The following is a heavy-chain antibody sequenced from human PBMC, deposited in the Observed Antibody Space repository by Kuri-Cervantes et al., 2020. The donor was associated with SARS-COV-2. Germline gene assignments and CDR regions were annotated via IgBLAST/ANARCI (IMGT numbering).Heavy chain of an antibody. J-gene: IGHJ3*02. Sequence: SSVNVSCKHSGGTFSSYAISWARQAPGQGLEWMGGFIPIFGTANYAQKFQGRVTITADESTSTAYMELRSLRSEDTAVYYCAREMTTVSISDAVDSWGQRITVTVSS. CDR3: AREMTTVSISDAVDS. CDR2: FIPIFGTA. V-gene: IGHV1-69*13. CDR1: GGTFSSYA. D-gene: IGHD4-17*01.